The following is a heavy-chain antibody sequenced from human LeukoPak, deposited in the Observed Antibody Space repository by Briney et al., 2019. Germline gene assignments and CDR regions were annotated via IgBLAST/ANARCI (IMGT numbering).Heavy chain of an antibody. CDR3: ARVGSSGWYYYYMDV. Sequence: ASVKLSCKASGGTFSSYAISWVRQAPGQGLEWMGGIIPIFGTANYAQKFQGRVTITADKSTSTAYMELRSLRSDDTGVYYCARVGSSGWYYYYMDVWGKGTTVTVSS. V-gene: IGHV1-69*06. CDR1: GGTFSSYA. D-gene: IGHD6-19*01. CDR2: IIPIFGTA. J-gene: IGHJ6*03.